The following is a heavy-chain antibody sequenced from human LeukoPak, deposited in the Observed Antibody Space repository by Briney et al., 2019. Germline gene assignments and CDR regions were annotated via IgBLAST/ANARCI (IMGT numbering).Heavy chain of an antibody. V-gene: IGHV3-7*04. CDR1: GFPFSSYW. CDR3: TRVGYIDEGIDY. D-gene: IGHD5-24*01. CDR2: IKQDGSKK. Sequence: GGSLSLSFVASGFPFSSYWMPWVRQAPGRGREWVANIKQDGSKKSYVDSVKGRFTISRDNAKSSLYLQMNSLRAEDTAIYYCTRVGYIDEGIDYWGQGTLVTVSS. J-gene: IGHJ4*02.